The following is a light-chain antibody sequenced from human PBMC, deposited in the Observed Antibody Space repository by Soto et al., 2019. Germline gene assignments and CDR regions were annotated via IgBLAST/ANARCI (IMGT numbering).Light chain of an antibody. Sequence: LVLTQSPGTLSLSPGETATLSCRASQSVSNIYLGWYQQKPGQAPRLLIYGASSRATGIPDRFSGSGSGTDFTLTISRLEPEDFAVYYCQQYGSSPRTFGQGTKVEIK. CDR3: QQYGSSPRT. V-gene: IGKV3-20*01. CDR1: QSVSNIY. CDR2: GAS. J-gene: IGKJ1*01.